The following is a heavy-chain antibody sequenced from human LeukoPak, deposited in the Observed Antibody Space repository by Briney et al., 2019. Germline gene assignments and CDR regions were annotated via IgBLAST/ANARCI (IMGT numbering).Heavy chain of an antibody. CDR2: ISYDGSNK. V-gene: IGHV3-30-3*01. J-gene: IGHJ4*02. CDR1: GFTFSSYA. Sequence: GRSLRLSCAASGFTFSSYAIHWVRQAPGKGLVWVAVISYDGSNKYYTDSVKGRFSISRDNSKNTLYLQMNSLRAEDTATFYCARESSGSSWGYFDCWGQGTLVTVSS. CDR3: ARESSGSSWGYFDC. D-gene: IGHD6-6*01.